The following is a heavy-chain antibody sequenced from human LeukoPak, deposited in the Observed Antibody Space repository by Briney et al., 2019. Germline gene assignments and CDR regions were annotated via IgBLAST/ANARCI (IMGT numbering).Heavy chain of an antibody. J-gene: IGHJ4*02. CDR2: IYPGDSDT. CDR3: ARATIMGATQSPYDY. D-gene: IGHD1-26*01. Sequence: GESLKISCQGSGYTFTNYWIHWVRQMPGKGLEWMGIIYPGDSDTRYSPSFQGQVTISADKSINTAYLQWSSLKASDTAVYYCARATIMGATQSPYDYWGQGTVVTVSS. CDR1: GYTFTNYW. V-gene: IGHV5-51*01.